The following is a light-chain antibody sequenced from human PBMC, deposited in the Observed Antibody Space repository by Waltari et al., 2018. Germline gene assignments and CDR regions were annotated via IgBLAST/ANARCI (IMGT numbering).Light chain of an antibody. CDR1: QSVDDY. CDR3: QQRRNWPPT. J-gene: IGKJ1*01. Sequence: VLTQSPAPLSLSPGDRATLSCTASQSVDDYIAWYQLKPGQSPRLLIYDASNRATGIPIRFSGSGFGTDFTLTISSLEPDDFAHYYCQQRRNWPPTFGQGTKVEIK. V-gene: IGKV3-11*01. CDR2: DAS.